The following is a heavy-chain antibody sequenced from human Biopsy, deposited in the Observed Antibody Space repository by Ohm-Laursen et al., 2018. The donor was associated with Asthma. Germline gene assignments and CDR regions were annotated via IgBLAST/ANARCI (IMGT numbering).Heavy chain of an antibody. D-gene: IGHD3-16*02. J-gene: IGHJ5*02. CDR2: ISWNSGNI. V-gene: IGHV3-9*01. CDR1: GFSFDDCA. Sequence: SLRLSCSASGFSFDDCAMHWVRQAPGKGLEWVSSISWNSGNIDYADFVKGRFTISRDNSKNTLYLQMNSLRAEDTAVYYCAREKVIESRGFQNWFDPWGQGTLVHVSS. CDR3: AREKVIESRGFQNWFDP.